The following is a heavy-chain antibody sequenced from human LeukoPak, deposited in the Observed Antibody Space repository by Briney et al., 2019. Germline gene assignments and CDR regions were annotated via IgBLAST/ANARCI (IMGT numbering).Heavy chain of an antibody. J-gene: IGHJ4*02. CDR1: GFTFSSYW. Sequence: GGSLRLSCAASGFTFSSYWMHWVRQAPGKGLEWVANIKQDGSEKYYVDSVKGRFTISRDNVENSLYLQMNSLRAEDTAVYYCARDKIAGATYFDYWGQGSLVTVSS. D-gene: IGHD1-26*01. CDR2: IKQDGSEK. V-gene: IGHV3-7*01. CDR3: ARDKIAGATYFDY.